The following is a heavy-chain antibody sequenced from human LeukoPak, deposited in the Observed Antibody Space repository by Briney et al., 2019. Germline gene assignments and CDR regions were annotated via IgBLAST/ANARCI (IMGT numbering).Heavy chain of an antibody. J-gene: IGHJ3*02. CDR3: ASLGYCSGGSCYRAFDI. Sequence: PSETLSLTCTVSGGSISNYYWSWIRQPAGKGLEWIGRVQSSGSTKYNPSLKSRVTMSVDTSKNQFSLKVRSVTAADTAVYYCASLGYCSGGSCYRAFDIWGQGTMVTVSS. CDR1: GGSISNYY. V-gene: IGHV4-4*07. D-gene: IGHD2-15*01. CDR2: VQSSGST.